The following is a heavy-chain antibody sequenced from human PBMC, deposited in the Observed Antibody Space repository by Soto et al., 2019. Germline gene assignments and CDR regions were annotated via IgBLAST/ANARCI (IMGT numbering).Heavy chain of an antibody. CDR3: ASQCSSGVCYDYFDY. D-gene: IGHD2-8*01. V-gene: IGHV4-39*01. Sequence: PWGTLSLNFTFSRGSISTASSHWRCIRQPQGKGLEWIGNIYYSRSTYYNPSLKSRVTISADTTKNQFSLTLSSVTAADTAVYYCASQCSSGVCYDYFDYWGQGNLVTGSS. CDR2: IYYSRST. J-gene: IGHJ4*02. CDR1: RGSISTASSH.